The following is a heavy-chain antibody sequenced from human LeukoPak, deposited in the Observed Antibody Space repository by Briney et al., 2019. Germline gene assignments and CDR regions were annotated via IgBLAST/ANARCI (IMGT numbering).Heavy chain of an antibody. V-gene: IGHV3-21*01. CDR3: AKCVNYGDPGSWYFDL. D-gene: IGHD3-16*01. Sequence: GGSLRLSCAASGFIFSSYNMNWVRQAPGKGLEWVSSISGGSSYIYYADSVKGRFTISRDNAKSSLYLQMNSLRAEDTAMYYCAKCVNYGDPGSWYFDLWGRGTLVTVSS. CDR2: ISGGSSYI. J-gene: IGHJ2*01. CDR1: GFIFSSYN.